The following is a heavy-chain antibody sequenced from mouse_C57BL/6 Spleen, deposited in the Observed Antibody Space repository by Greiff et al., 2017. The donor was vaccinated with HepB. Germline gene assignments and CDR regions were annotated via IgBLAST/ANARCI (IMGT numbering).Heavy chain of an antibody. J-gene: IGHJ1*03. CDR1: GFTFSDYY. Sequence: EVMLVESEGGLVQPGSSMKLSCTASGFTFSDYYMAWVRQVPEKGLEWVANINYDGSSTYYLDSLKSRFIISRDNAKNILYLQMSSLKSEDTATYYCAREGRRGYFDVWGTGTTVTVSS. CDR2: INYDGSST. CDR3: AREGRRGYFDV. V-gene: IGHV5-16*01.